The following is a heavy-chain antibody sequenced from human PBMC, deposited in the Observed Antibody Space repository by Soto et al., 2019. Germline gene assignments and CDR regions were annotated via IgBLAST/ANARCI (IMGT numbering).Heavy chain of an antibody. D-gene: IGHD3-16*02. CDR3: ARDDLRRNDYVGGSYPRGAYGMDV. Sequence: GGSLRLSCAASGFTFSSYSMNWVRQAPGKGLEWVSYISSSSSTIYYADSVKGRFTISRDNAKNSLYLQMNSLRDEDTAVYYCARDDLRRNDYVGGSYPRGAYGMDVWGQGTTVTVSS. J-gene: IGHJ6*02. V-gene: IGHV3-48*02. CDR1: GFTFSSYS. CDR2: ISSSSSTI.